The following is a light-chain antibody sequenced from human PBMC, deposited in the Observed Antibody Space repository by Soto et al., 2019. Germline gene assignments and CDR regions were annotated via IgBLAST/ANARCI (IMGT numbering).Light chain of an antibody. Sequence: EIVMTQSPDSLAVSLGERATINCKSSQSIFYSSNNKNYLAWYQQKPGQPPKLLIYWASTRDSGVPDRFSGSGSGTDFTLTISSLQAEDVAVYYCQQYFSTPDTFGQGTRLEI. CDR3: QQYFSTPDT. J-gene: IGKJ2*01. CDR2: WAS. V-gene: IGKV4-1*01. CDR1: QSIFYSSNNKNY.